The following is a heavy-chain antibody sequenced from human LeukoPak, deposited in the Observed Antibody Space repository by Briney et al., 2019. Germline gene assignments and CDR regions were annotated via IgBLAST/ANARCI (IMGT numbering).Heavy chain of an antibody. J-gene: IGHJ4*02. D-gene: IGHD3-3*02. CDR2: IYYSGST. CDR3: ARSSTGSYSDY. Sequence: SETLSLTCTVSGGSISSSSYYWGWIRQPPGKGLGYIGSIYYSGSTYYNPSLKSRVTISVDTSKNQFSLKLSSVTAADTAVYYCARSSTGSYSDYWGQGTLVTVSS. V-gene: IGHV4-39*07. CDR1: GGSISSSSYY.